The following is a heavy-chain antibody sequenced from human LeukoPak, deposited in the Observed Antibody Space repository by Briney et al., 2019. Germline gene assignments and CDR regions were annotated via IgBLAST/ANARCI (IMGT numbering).Heavy chain of an antibody. J-gene: IGHJ4*02. CDR3: ARTPGDGFYFDY. CDR1: GYNFASYW. CDR2: IYPGDSDT. V-gene: IGHV5-51*01. D-gene: IGHD1-1*01. Sequence: PGESLQISSNGSGYNFASYWIGWVRRLPGKGLAWMGIIYPGDSDTKSSPSFQGQVTISVDKSVNTAYLQWSSLKASDTAMYYCARTPGDGFYFDYWGLGTPVTVSS.